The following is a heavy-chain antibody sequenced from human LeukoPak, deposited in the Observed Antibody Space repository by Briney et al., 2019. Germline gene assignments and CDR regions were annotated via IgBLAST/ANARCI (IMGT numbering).Heavy chain of an antibody. V-gene: IGHV4-59*01. CDR1: GGSISSYY. CDR2: IYYRGRT. D-gene: IGHD2-2*01. CDR3: ARVLGCSTTSCYAAYIDS. J-gene: IGHJ4*02. Sequence: PSETLSLTCTVSGGSISSYYWIWIRQPPGKGLEWIGYIYYRGRTNYNPSLKSRVTISVDTSKNQFSLKLSSVTAADTVVYYCARVLGCSTTSCYAAYIDSWGQGTLVTVSS.